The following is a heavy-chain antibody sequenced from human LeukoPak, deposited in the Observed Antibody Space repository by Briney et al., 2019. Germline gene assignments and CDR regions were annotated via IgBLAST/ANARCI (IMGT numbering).Heavy chain of an antibody. CDR3: ARDSDIVVVVAATFDY. D-gene: IGHD2-15*01. V-gene: IGHV3-30*03. CDR1: GFTFSSYG. Sequence: GGSLRLSCAASGFTFSSYGMHWVRQAPGKGLEWVAVISYDGSNKYYADSAKGRFTISRDNSKNTLYLQMNSLRAEDTAVYYCARDSDIVVVVAATFDYWGQGTLVTVSS. J-gene: IGHJ4*02. CDR2: ISYDGSNK.